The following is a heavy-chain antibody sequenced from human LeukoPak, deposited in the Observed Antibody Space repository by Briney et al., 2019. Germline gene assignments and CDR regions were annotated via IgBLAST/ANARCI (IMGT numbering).Heavy chain of an antibody. D-gene: IGHD2-2*01. CDR1: GYTFTSYG. CDR3: ARAPHCSSTSCYPQNWFDP. J-gene: IGHJ5*02. CDR2: IIPILGIA. V-gene: IGHV1-69*04. Sequence: ASVKVSCKVSGYTFTSYGISWVRQAPGQGLEWMGRIIPILGIANYAQKFQGRVTITADKSTSTAYMELSSLRSEDTAVYYCARAPHCSSTSCYPQNWFDPWGQGTLVTVSS.